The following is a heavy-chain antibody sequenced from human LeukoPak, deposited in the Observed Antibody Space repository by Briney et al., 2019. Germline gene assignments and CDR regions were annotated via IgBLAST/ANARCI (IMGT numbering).Heavy chain of an antibody. CDR3: ARGGEGIYRLPYEI. V-gene: IGHV3-48*04. J-gene: IGHJ4*02. CDR2: ISSGSSTK. CDR1: GITFSSYS. D-gene: IGHD5-12*01. Sequence: GGSLRLSCAVSGITFSSYSMNWVRQAPGKGLEWVSYISSGSSTKYYADSVKGRFTISRDNAKNSLFLQMNSLRAEDTAVYYCARGGEGIYRLPYEIWGQGTLVTVSS.